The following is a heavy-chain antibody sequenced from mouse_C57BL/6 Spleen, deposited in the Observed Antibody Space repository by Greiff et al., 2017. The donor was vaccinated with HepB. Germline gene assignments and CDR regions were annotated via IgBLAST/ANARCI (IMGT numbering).Heavy chain of an antibody. CDR3: TTSYGSSSGYYAMDY. V-gene: IGHV14-4*01. CDR1: GFNIKDDY. D-gene: IGHD1-1*01. CDR2: IDPENGDT. J-gene: IGHJ4*01. Sequence: VHVKQSGAELVRPGASVKLSCTASGFNIKDDYMHWVKQRPEQGLEWIGWIDPENGDTEYASKFQGKATITADTSSNTAYLQLSSLTSEDTAVYYCTTSYGSSSGYYAMDYWGQGTSVTVSS.